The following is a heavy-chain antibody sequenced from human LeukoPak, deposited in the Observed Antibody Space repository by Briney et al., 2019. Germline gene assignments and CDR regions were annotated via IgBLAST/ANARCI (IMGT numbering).Heavy chain of an antibody. V-gene: IGHV3-23*01. Sequence: GGSLRLSCAASGFTFSSYAMSWVRQAPGKGLEWVSGISGSGGSTYYEDSVKGRFSISRDNSKNTLYLQMNSLRAEDTAVYYCAKRRTFSSTHIAAAAPFDYWGQGTLVTVSS. CDR1: GFTFSSYA. J-gene: IGHJ4*02. D-gene: IGHD6-13*01. CDR2: ISGSGGST. CDR3: AKRRTFSSTHIAAAAPFDY.